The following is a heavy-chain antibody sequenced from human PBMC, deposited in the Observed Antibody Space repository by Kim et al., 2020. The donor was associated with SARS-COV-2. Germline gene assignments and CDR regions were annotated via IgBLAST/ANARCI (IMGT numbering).Heavy chain of an antibody. CDR2: FDPEDGET. V-gene: IGHV1-24*01. CDR1: GYTLTELS. D-gene: IGHD1-20*01. Sequence: ASVKVSCKVSGYTLTELSMHWVRQAPGKGLEWMGGFDPEDGETIYAQKFQGRVTMTEDTSTDTAYMELSSLRSEDTAVYYCATPTGPYNLRSIYYFDYWGQGTLVTVSS. J-gene: IGHJ4*02. CDR3: ATPTGPYNLRSIYYFDY.